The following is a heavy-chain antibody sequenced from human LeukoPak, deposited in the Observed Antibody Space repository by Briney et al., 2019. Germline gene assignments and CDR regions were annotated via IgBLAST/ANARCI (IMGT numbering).Heavy chain of an antibody. CDR2: IRQDGSGQ. CDR1: GFTFSSYY. J-gene: IGHJ6*03. Sequence: GGSLRLSCAASGFTFSSYYMSWVRQAPGKGLEWVANIRQDGSGQFYADSVKGRFTISRDNARNSLYLQMNSLRAEDTAVYYCASNYYGSGSSIYYYYYMDVWGKGTTVTVSS. D-gene: IGHD3-10*01. CDR3: ASNYYGSGSSIYYYYYMDV. V-gene: IGHV3-7*01.